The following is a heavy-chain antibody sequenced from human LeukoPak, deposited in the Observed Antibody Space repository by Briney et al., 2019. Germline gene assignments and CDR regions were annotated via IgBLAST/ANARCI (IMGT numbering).Heavy chain of an antibody. CDR2: IYYSGST. CDR1: GGSISSYY. Sequence: SETLSLTCTVSGGSISSYYWSWIRQPPGKGLEWIGYIYYSGSTNYNPSLNSRFTISVDTSKTQFSLKLSSVTAADTAVYYCARVDYDFWSGYQGSFDYWGQGTLVTVSS. D-gene: IGHD3-3*01. V-gene: IGHV4-59*01. J-gene: IGHJ4*02. CDR3: ARVDYDFWSGYQGSFDY.